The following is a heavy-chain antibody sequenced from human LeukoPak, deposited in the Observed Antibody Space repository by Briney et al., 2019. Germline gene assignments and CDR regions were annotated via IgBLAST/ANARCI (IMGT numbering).Heavy chain of an antibody. D-gene: IGHD6-19*01. V-gene: IGHV1-46*01. J-gene: IGHJ4*02. Sequence: GASVNVSCKASGYTFTGYYMHWVRQAPGQGLEWMGIINPSGGSTSYAQKFQGRVTMTRDMSTSTVYMELSSLISEDTAVYYCARAPYSSGSTYFDYWGQGTLVTVSS. CDR2: INPSGGST. CDR3: ARAPYSSGSTYFDY. CDR1: GYTFTGYY.